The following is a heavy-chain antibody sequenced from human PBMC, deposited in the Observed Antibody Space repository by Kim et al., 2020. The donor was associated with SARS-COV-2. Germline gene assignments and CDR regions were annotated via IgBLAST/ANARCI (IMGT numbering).Heavy chain of an antibody. CDR2: IKSKTDGGTT. Sequence: GGSLRLSCAASGFTFSNAWMSWVRQAPGKGLEWVGRIKSKTDGGTTDYAAPVKGRFTISRDDSKNTLYLQMNSLKTEDTAVYYCTTDLAQSWYQRGRYKPNFDYWGQGTLVTVSS. CDR1: GFTFSNAW. J-gene: IGHJ4*02. CDR3: TTDLAQSWYQRGRYKPNFDY. V-gene: IGHV3-15*01. D-gene: IGHD2-2*01.